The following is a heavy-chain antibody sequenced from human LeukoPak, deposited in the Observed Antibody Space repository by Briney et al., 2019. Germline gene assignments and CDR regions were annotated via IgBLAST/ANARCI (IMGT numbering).Heavy chain of an antibody. CDR3: TRHPAEGDY. Sequence: GGPLRLSCAASGFTFSHFYMSWIRQAPEKGLESVSYISGCSTNTNYADSVKGRFTISRDNAKNSLYLQMNSLRAEDTAVYYCTRHPAEGDYWGQGTLVTVSS. CDR1: GFTFSHFY. V-gene: IGHV3-11*03. D-gene: IGHD2-15*01. CDR2: ISGCSTNT. J-gene: IGHJ4*02.